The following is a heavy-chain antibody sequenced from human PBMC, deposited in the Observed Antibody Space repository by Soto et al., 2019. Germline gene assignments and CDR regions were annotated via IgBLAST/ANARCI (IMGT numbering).Heavy chain of an antibody. Sequence: QVQLAQSANEVKKPGASVRVSCKAAGYTFIRYGIDWVRQAPGQGLEWMGWISPYNDYTVYAQKFQGRVSMTADTSTSTVYMNLRGLKSDDTAVYYCARGGDYDNSWGKLSHYGLDVWGQGTSVSVSS. CDR2: ISPYNDYT. V-gene: IGHV1-18*01. J-gene: IGHJ6*02. CDR3: ARGGDYDNSWGKLSHYGLDV. CDR1: GYTFIRYG. D-gene: IGHD3-16*01.